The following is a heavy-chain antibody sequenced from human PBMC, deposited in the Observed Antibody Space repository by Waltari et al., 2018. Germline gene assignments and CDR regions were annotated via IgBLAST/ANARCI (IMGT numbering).Heavy chain of an antibody. CDR3: ARAYYGSGSYYRDWYFDL. CDR2: IKQDGSEK. Sequence: EVQLVESGGGLVQPGGSLRLSCAASGFTFSSYWMSWVRQAPGKGLEWVAKIKQDGSEKYYVDSVKGRFTISRDNAKNSLYLQMNSLRAEDTAVYYCARAYYGSGSYYRDWYFDLWGRGTLVTVSS. V-gene: IGHV3-7*04. D-gene: IGHD3-10*01. J-gene: IGHJ2*01. CDR1: GFTFSSYW.